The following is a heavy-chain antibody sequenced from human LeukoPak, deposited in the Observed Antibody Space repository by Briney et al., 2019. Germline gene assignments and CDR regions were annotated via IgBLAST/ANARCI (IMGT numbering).Heavy chain of an antibody. CDR1: GFTFSSYA. Sequence: PGGSLRLSCAASGFTFSSYAMHWVRQAPGKGLEWVAVISYDGSNKYYADSVKGRFTISRDNSKNTLYLQMNSLRAEDTAVYYCARDIVGNTMVIGYWGQGTLVTVSS. V-gene: IGHV3-30*04. CDR2: ISYDGSNK. CDR3: ARDIVGNTMVIGY. D-gene: IGHD3-10*01. J-gene: IGHJ4*02.